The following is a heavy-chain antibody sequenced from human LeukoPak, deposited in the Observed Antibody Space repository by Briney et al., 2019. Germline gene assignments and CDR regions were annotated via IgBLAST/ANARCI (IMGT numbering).Heavy chain of an antibody. J-gene: IGHJ5*02. CDR3: ARVGLYYDFWSGYPGWFDP. CDR2: MNPNSGNA. Sequence: ASVKVSCKASGYTFTSYDINWVRQATGQGLEWMGWMNPNSGNAGYAQKFQGRVTITRNTSISTAYMKLSSLRSEDTAVYYCARVGLYYDFWSGYPGWFDPWGQGTLVTVSS. D-gene: IGHD3-3*01. CDR1: GYTFTSYD. V-gene: IGHV1-8*03.